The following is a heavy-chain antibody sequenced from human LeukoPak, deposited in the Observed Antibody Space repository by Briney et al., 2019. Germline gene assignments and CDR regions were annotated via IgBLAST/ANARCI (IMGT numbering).Heavy chain of an antibody. D-gene: IGHD2-15*01. CDR2: IYYSGST. CDR3: AREGWDL. J-gene: IGHJ2*01. V-gene: IGHV4-61*08. Sequence: SETLSLTCTVSGASLNSGGYYWNWIRQPPGKEPEWIGYIYYSGSTNYNRSLKSRVTISVDTSNNQFSLKLTSVTAADTAVYYCAREGWDLWGRGTLVTVSS. CDR1: GASLNSGGYY.